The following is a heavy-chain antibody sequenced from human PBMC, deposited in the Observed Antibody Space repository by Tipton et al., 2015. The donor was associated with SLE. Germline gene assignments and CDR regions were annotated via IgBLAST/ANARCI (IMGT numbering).Heavy chain of an antibody. CDR2: ISAYNGNT. CDR1: GYTFTGYY. CDR3: ARGATSSWDY. J-gene: IGHJ4*02. D-gene: IGHD6-13*01. Sequence: QVQLVQSGAEVEKPGASVRVSCKASGYTFTGYYMHWVRQAPGQGLEWMGRISAYNGNTNYAQKLQGRVTMTTDTSTSTAYMELRSLRSDDTAVYYCARGATSSWDYWGQGTPVTVSS. V-gene: IGHV1-18*04.